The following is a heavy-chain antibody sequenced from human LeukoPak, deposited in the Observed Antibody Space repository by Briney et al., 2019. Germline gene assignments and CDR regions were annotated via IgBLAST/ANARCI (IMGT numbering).Heavy chain of an antibody. V-gene: IGHV3-33*01. J-gene: IGHJ4*02. CDR3: AREAPSNRDWTLLGGLYGYFDY. Sequence: PGGSLRLSCAASEFTFSSYGMHWVRQAPGKGLEWVAVIWYDGSNKYYADSVKGRFTISRDNSKNTLYLQMNSLRAEDTAVYYCAREAPSNRDWTLLGGLYGYFDYWGQGTLVTVSS. CDR2: IWYDGSNK. D-gene: IGHD1-14*01. CDR1: EFTFSSYG.